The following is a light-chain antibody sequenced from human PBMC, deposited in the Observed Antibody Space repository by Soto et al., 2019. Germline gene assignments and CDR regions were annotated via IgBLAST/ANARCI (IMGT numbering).Light chain of an antibody. V-gene: IGLV3-21*02. Sequence: SYELTQPPSVSVAPGQTARITCGGNNIGGKSVHWYQQKPGQAPVLVVNDVSDRPSGIPERFSCSKSGNTATLTISRVEAGDEADYYCQVWNSSSDHVVFGGGTKVTVL. CDR1: NIGGKS. CDR2: DVS. J-gene: IGLJ3*02. CDR3: QVWNSSSDHVV.